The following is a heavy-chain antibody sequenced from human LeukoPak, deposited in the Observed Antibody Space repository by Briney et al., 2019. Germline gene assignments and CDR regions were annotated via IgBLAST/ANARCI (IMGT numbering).Heavy chain of an antibody. D-gene: IGHD3-9*01. CDR1: GGSISSYY. V-gene: IGHV4-59*08. CDR2: MYYSRRP. CDR3: ARWGPVVLTGYYRSWYFDL. Sequence: AETLSLTCTVAGGSISSYYWGWVRQPPGRGRGWIGYMYYSRRPNYNPSLKSRAPISVATSKNPFSLTLSSVTAADTAVYYCARWGPVVLTGYYRSWYFDLWGRGTLVTVSS. J-gene: IGHJ2*01.